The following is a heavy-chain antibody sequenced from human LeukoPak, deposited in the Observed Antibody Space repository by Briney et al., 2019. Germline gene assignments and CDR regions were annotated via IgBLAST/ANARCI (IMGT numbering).Heavy chain of an antibody. J-gene: IGHJ4*02. CDR3: ASRWPHSSGYYLFDY. V-gene: IGHV1-69*05. CDR2: IIPIFGAT. CDR1: VGTVHKQG. D-gene: IGHD3-22*01. Sequence: PGKVSFKGFVGTVHKQGFSWGGQGPGKGGGWGGGIIPIFGATNYAEKFQGRVTITTDDSTSTGYMELSSLTSEDTAVYYCASRWPHSSGYYLFDYWGQGTLVTVSS.